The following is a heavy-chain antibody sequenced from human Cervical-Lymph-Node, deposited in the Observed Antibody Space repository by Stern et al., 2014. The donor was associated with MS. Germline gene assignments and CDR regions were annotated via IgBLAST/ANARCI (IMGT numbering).Heavy chain of an antibody. CDR3: AKDGGDDSSGSYFDY. J-gene: IGHJ4*02. CDR1: GFTFSSYG. Sequence: VQLVESGGGVVQPGRSLRLSCAASGFTFSSYGMHWVRQAPGKGLEWGAVISYDGRNKYYADSVKGRFTISRDNSKNTLYLQMNSLRAEDTAVYYCAKDGGDDSSGSYFDYWGQGTLVTVSS. D-gene: IGHD3-22*01. CDR2: ISYDGRNK. V-gene: IGHV3-30*18.